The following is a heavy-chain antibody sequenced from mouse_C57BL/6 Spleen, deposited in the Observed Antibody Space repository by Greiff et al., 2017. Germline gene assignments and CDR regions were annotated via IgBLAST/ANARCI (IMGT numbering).Heavy chain of an antibody. CDR3: ARHKVYYGILDY. CDR2: FYPGSGSI. V-gene: IGHV1-62-2*01. D-gene: IGHD2-1*01. J-gene: IGHJ2*01. Sequence: QVQLQQSGAELVKPGASVKLSCKASGYTFTEYTIHWVKQRSGQGLEWIGWFYPGSGSIKYNEKFKDKATLTTDKSSSTVYMELSRLTSEDTAIYFCARHKVYYGILDYWGQGTTLTVSS. CDR1: GYTFTEYT.